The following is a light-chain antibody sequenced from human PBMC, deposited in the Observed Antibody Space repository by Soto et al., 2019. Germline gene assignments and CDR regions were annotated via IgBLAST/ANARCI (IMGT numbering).Light chain of an antibody. J-gene: IGLJ1*01. CDR3: CSNADGSAYV. CDR2: EDR. V-gene: IGLV2-23*01. Sequence: QSVLTQPASVSGSPGQSITISCTGTSSDIGSHKLVPSYQQSPGKAHKLLIFEDRKRPSGVSNRFSGSKSGSTASLTISGLQAEDEADYYCCSNADGSAYVFGTGTKVTVL. CDR1: SSDIGSHKL.